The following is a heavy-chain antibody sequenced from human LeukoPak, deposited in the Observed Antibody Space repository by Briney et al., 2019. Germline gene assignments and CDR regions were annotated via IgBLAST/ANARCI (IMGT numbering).Heavy chain of an antibody. Sequence: AXXKVSCKASGYTFTTHDINWVRQATGQGLEWLGWMSPNSGDTGYAQKFQGRVTMTSDSSISTAYMELSSLRSEDTAIYYCVRTPPNWGFDYWGQGTLVTVSS. J-gene: IGHJ4*02. CDR3: VRTPPNWGFDY. D-gene: IGHD7-27*01. CDR1: GYTFTTHD. CDR2: MSPNSGDT. V-gene: IGHV1-8*01.